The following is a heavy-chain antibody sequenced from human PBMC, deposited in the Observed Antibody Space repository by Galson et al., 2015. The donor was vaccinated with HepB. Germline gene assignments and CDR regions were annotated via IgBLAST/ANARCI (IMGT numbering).Heavy chain of an antibody. CDR3: ARTVYYYDSSGYSYFDY. J-gene: IGHJ4*02. CDR1: GGSISSSSYY. D-gene: IGHD3-22*01. Sequence: SETLSLTCTVSGGSISSSSYYWGWIRQPPGKGLEWIGSIYYSGSTYYNPSLKSRVTISVDTSKNQFSLKLSSVTAADTAVYYCARTVYYYDSSGYSYFDYWGQGTLVTVSS. CDR2: IYYSGST. V-gene: IGHV4-39*01.